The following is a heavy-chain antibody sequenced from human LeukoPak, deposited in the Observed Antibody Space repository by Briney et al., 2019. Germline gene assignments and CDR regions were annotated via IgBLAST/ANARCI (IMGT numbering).Heavy chain of an antibody. V-gene: IGHV4-61*02. D-gene: IGHD4-23*01. Sequence: SETLSLTCSVSGGSISSGSYYWSWIRQPAGKGLEWIGRIYTSGNTNYNPSLKSRVTISLDTSKNQFSLKLSSVTAADTAMYYCARVSRGNSVGGDYWGQGTLVTVSS. CDR1: GGSISSGSYY. J-gene: IGHJ4*02. CDR2: IYTSGNT. CDR3: ARVSRGNSVGGDY.